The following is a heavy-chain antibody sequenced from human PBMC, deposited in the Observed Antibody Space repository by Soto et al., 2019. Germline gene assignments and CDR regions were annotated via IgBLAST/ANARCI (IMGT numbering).Heavy chain of an antibody. J-gene: IGHJ4*01. Sequence: GESLKISCKGSGYSFTSYWIGRVRQMPGKGLEWMGIIYPGDSDTRYSPSFQGQVTISADKSISTAYLQWSSLKASDTAMYYCARSYYYDSSGYAEYYFDYWVHGTLVTVSS. CDR1: GYSFTSYW. CDR2: IYPGDSDT. CDR3: ARSYYYDSSGYAEYYFDY. V-gene: IGHV5-51*01. D-gene: IGHD3-22*01.